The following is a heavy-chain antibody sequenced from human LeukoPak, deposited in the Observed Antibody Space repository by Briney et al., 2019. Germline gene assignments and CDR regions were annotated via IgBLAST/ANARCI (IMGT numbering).Heavy chain of an antibody. CDR1: GFTFDDYA. J-gene: IGHJ4*02. D-gene: IGHD6-13*01. CDR3: AKDEASDVAAAGTFDY. CDR2: ISWNSGSI. Sequence: GGSLRLSCAASGFTFDDYAMHWVRQAPGKGLEWVSGISWNSGSIGYADSVKGRFTISRDNAKNSLYLQMNSLRAEDTALYYCAKDEASDVAAAGTFDYWGQGTLVTVSS. V-gene: IGHV3-9*01.